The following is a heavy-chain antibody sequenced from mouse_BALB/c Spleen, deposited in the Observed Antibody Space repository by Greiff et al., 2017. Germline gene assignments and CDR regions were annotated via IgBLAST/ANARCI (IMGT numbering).Heavy chain of an antibody. CDR1: GYSFTDYN. CDR3: ARDYDYDDEGAWFAY. CDR2: IYPYNGGT. V-gene: IGHV1S29*02. Sequence: VQLQQSGPELVKPGASVKISCKASGYSFTDYNMHWVKQSHGKSLEWIGYIYPYNGGTGYNQKFKSKATLTVDNSSSTAYMELRSLTSEDSAVYYCARDYDYDDEGAWFAYWGQGTLVTVSA. J-gene: IGHJ3*01. D-gene: IGHD2-4*01.